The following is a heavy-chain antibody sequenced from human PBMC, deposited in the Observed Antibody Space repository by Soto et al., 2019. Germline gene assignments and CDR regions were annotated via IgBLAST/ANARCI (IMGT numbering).Heavy chain of an antibody. CDR3: ARVTYYPGDIGYYYFDS. CDR2: ISRTSNTI. CDR1: GFTFSSES. D-gene: IGHD3-3*01. J-gene: IGHJ4*02. V-gene: IGHV3-48*02. Sequence: PGGSLRLSCAASGFTFSSESMIWLRQAPGKCLEWTSLISRTSNTIYYVGSVKGRCTTSRDNGKNLLYLRMNDLRDEDTDVYYCARVTYYPGDIGYYYFDSWGKGARDSVS.